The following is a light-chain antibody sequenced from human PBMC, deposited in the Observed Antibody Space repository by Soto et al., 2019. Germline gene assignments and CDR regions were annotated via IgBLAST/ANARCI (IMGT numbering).Light chain of an antibody. CDR3: QSYDSSLIGSV. CDR2: DNT. J-gene: IGLJ7*01. V-gene: IGLV1-40*01. Sequence: QSVLTQPPSVSGAPGQRVTISCTGSSSNIGAGYDVHWYQKLPGTAPKLLFYDNTNRPSGVPDRFSGSKSGTSASLAITGLQSDDEADYYCQSYDSSLIGSVFGGGTQLTVL. CDR1: SSNIGAGYD.